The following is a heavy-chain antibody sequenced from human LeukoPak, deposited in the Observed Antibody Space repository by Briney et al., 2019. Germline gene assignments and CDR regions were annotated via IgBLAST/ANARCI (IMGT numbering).Heavy chain of an antibody. CDR1: GGSFSGYY. D-gene: IGHD6-19*01. CDR2: INHSGST. J-gene: IGHJ6*03. CDR3: ARGVAGTYYYYYYYMDV. V-gene: IGHV4-34*01. Sequence: SETLSLTCAVYGGSFSGYYWSWIRQPPGKGLEWIGEINHSGSTNYNPSLKSRVTISVDTSKNQFSLKLSSVTAADTAVYYCARGVAGTYYYYYYYMDVWGKGTTVTISS.